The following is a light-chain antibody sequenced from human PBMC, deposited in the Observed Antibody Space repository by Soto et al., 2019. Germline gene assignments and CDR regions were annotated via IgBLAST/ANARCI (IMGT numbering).Light chain of an antibody. CDR1: PNIRANE. CDR2: GGS. V-gene: IGKV3-20*01. J-gene: IGKJ1*01. CDR3: RDCGTTHPRT. Sequence: EVVLTQSPGALSLSPGERLTLSCSAIPNIRANELAWYRQKRGQAPQLLIYGGSSRAEGIPDRFIERGSGTNFHHTIGRQKPEVPAVDYCRDCGTTHPRTFGQKTKQEIK.